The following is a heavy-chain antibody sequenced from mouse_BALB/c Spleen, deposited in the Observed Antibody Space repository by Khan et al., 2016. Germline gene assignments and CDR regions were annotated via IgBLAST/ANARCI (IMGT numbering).Heavy chain of an antibody. CDR1: GYTVTNYY. Sequence: QVQLQQPGAELVKPGASVKLSCKASGYTVTNYYIYWLRQRPGQGLEWIGGINPSNGGTNFNEKFKSKATLTVDTSSSTAYMQLSSLTSEDSAVXYCTRSYRGVRRTYYAMDHWGQGPSDTVS. V-gene: IGHV1S81*02. D-gene: IGHD2-14*01. CDR2: INPSNGGT. J-gene: IGHJ4*01. CDR3: TRSYRGVRRTYYAMDH.